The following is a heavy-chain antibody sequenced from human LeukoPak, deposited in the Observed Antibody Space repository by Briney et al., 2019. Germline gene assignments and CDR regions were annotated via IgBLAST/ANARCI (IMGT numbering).Heavy chain of an antibody. CDR3: ARVDEGRNGVTVGY. Sequence: GGSLRLSCAASGFTFSDYYMSWIRQAPGKGLEWVSYISSSSGYTNYADSVKGRFTISRDNAKNSLYLQMTSLRAEDTAVYYCARVDEGRNGVTVGYWGQGTLVTVSS. CDR2: ISSSSGYT. V-gene: IGHV3-11*06. D-gene: IGHD2-8*01. J-gene: IGHJ4*02. CDR1: GFTFSDYY.